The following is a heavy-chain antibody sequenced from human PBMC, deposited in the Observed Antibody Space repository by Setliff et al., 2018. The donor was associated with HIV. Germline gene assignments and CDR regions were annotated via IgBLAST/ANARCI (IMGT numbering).Heavy chain of an antibody. Sequence: SETLSLTCAVYGGSFSGYYWAWIRQPPGKGLEWIGEINHSGSTNYNPSLKSRVTMSVDTSKNQFSLRLRSVTAADTAFYYCARGDYSSPYNWIDPWGQGTLVTVSS. CDR1: GGSFSGYY. J-gene: IGHJ5*02. D-gene: IGHD6-6*01. CDR3: ARGDYSSPYNWIDP. V-gene: IGHV4-34*01. CDR2: INHSGST.